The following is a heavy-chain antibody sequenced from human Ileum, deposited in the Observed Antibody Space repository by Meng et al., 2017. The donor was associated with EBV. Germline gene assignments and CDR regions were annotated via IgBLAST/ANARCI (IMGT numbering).Heavy chain of an antibody. CDR3: AHERSGAYFDY. CDR1: GFSLSTSGVG. V-gene: IGHV2-5*02. CDR2: IYWDNDK. Sequence: QITLKESGPSRVKPTQTFALTCTFSGFSLSTSGVGVGWIRQSPGKALEWLSVIYWDNDKRYRTSLKTMLTITKDTSKNQVVLTMTNMDPVDKATDYGAHERSGAYFDYWGQGTLVTVAA. D-gene: IGHD3-3*01. J-gene: IGHJ4*02.